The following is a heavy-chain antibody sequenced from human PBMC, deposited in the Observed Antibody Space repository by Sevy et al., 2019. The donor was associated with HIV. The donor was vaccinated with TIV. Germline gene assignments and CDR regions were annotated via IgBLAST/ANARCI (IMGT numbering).Heavy chain of an antibody. CDR2: LSYDDSDE. J-gene: IGHJ4*02. CDR3: AKDDLGSIDY. D-gene: IGHD3-10*01. CDR1: GFIFSTSP. Sequence: LSLTCAASGFIFSTSPMHWIRQAPGKGLECVAILSYDDSDENYADSVKGRFTISRDNSKNTLYLQMNSLRTEDTAVYYCAKDDLGSIDYWGQGTLVTVSS. V-gene: IGHV3-30-3*02.